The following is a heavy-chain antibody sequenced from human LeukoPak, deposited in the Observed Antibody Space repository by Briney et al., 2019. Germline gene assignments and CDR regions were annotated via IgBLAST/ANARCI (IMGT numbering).Heavy chain of an antibody. CDR1: GGSISSYY. V-gene: IGHV4-59*08. D-gene: IGHD6-19*01. CDR3: ARLVYSSGWYGFDP. J-gene: IGHJ5*02. Sequence: SETLSLTCTVSGGSISSYYWSWIRQPPGKGLEWIGYIYYSWSPHYNPSLKSRVTISVDTSKNQFSLKLSSVTAADTAVYYCARLVYSSGWYGFDPWGQGTLVTVSS. CDR2: IYYSWSP.